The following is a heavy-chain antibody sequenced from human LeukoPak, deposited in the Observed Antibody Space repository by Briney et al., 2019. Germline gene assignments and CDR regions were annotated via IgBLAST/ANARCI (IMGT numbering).Heavy chain of an antibody. CDR1: RASISICY. V-gene: IGHV4-34*01. J-gene: IGHJ5*02. Sequence: PSETLSLTCTVSRASISICYWSWIRQPPGKGLEWIGEINHSGSTNYNPSLKSRVTISVDTSKNQFSLKLSSVTAADTAVYYCARGKNYYGSGSYYNAKPRPLNWFDPWGQGTLVTVSS. D-gene: IGHD3-10*01. CDR2: INHSGST. CDR3: ARGKNYYGSGSYYNAKPRPLNWFDP.